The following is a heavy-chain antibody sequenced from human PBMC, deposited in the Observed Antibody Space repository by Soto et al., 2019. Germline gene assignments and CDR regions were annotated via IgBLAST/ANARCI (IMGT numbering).Heavy chain of an antibody. Sequence: GGSLRLSCAASGFTFSSYGMHWVRQAPGKGLEWVAVIWYDGSNKYYADSVKGRFTISRDNSKNTLYLQMNSLRAEDTAVYYCAREYLVTEYCTNGVCPGEVYYGMDVWGQGTTVTVSS. CDR2: IWYDGSNK. CDR3: AREYLVTEYCTNGVCPGEVYYGMDV. J-gene: IGHJ6*02. V-gene: IGHV3-33*01. CDR1: GFTFSSYG. D-gene: IGHD2-8*01.